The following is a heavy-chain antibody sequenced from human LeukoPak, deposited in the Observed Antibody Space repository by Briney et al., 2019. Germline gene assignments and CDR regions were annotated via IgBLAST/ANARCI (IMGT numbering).Heavy chain of an antibody. V-gene: IGHV1-18*01. CDR1: GYTFTSYG. D-gene: IGHD5-12*01. CDR2: ISAYSGNT. J-gene: IGHJ4*02. Sequence: ASVKVSCKASGYTFTSYGISWVRQAPGQGLEWMGWISAYSGNTNYAQKLQGRVTMTTDTSTSTAYMELRSLRSDDTAVYYCARDLVLGYSGYNLIYWAQGTLVTVSS. CDR3: ARDLVLGYSGYNLIY.